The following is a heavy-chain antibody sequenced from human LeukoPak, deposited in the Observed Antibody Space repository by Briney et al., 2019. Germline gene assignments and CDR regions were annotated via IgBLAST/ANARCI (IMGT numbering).Heavy chain of an antibody. CDR3: ARTYCSGGGCYRNWFDP. Sequence: GESLKISCKGSGYSFTSYWIGWVRQMPGKGLEWMGIIYPGDSDTRYSPSFQGQVTISADKSISTAYLQWSSLKASDTDMYYCARTYCSGGGCYRNWFDPWGQGTLVTVSS. CDR2: IYPGDSDT. V-gene: IGHV5-51*01. CDR1: GYSFTSYW. J-gene: IGHJ5*02. D-gene: IGHD2-15*01.